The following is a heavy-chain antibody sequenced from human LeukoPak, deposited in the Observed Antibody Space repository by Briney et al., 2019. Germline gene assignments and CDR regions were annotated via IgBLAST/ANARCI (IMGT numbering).Heavy chain of an antibody. CDR3: AREDSSGYYYRY. CDR1: GYTLTGYY. V-gene: IGHV1-2*02. Sequence: ASVKVSCKASGYTLTGYYMHWVRQAPGQGLEWMGWINPNSGGTNYAQKFQGRVTMTRDTSISTAYMELSRLRSDDTAVYYCAREDSSGYYYRYWGQGTLVTVSS. CDR2: INPNSGGT. J-gene: IGHJ4*02. D-gene: IGHD3-22*01.